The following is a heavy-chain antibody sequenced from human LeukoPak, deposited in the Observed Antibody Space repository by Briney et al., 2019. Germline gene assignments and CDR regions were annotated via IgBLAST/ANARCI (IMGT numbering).Heavy chain of an antibody. CDR1: GYSFTSHW. D-gene: IGHD4-23*01. J-gene: IGHJ4*02. CDR2: IYPGASDT. V-gene: IGHV5-51*01. CDR3: STPNGGQGVDY. Sequence: GESLKISCKGSGYSFTSHWIGWVRQMPGKGLEWMGIIYPGASDTRYSPSFQGQVTISADESISTAYLQWRSLKASDTAMYYCSTPNGGQGVDYWGQGTLATVSS.